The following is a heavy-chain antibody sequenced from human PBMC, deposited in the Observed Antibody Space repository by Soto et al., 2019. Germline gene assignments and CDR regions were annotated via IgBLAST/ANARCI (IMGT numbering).Heavy chain of an antibody. CDR1: GYTFTSYG. D-gene: IGHD3-10*01. J-gene: IGHJ5*02. V-gene: IGHV1-18*01. CDR3: ARGRITMVRGVIWGNWFDP. CDR2: ISDYNGNT. Sequence: QVQLVQSGAEVKKPGASVKVSCKASGYTFTSYGISWVRQAPGQGLEWMGWISDYNGNTNYAQKLQGRVTMTTDTSTSTAYMELRSLRSDDTAVYYCARGRITMVRGVIWGNWFDPWGQGTLVTVSS.